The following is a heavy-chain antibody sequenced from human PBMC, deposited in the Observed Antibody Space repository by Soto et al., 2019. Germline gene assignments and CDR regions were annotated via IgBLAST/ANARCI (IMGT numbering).Heavy chain of an antibody. V-gene: IGHV4-38-2*01. CDR1: GYSISSGYY. Sequence: SETLSLTCAVSGYSISSGYYWGWIRQPPGKGLEWIGSIYHSGGTYYNPSLKSRVTISVDTSKNQFSLKLSSVTAADTAVYYCARAIWFGESAWFDPWGQGTLVTVSS. J-gene: IGHJ5*02. CDR2: IYHSGGT. CDR3: ARAIWFGESAWFDP. D-gene: IGHD3-10*01.